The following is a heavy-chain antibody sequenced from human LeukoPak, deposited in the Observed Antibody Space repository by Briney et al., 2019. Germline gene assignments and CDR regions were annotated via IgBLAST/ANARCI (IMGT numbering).Heavy chain of an antibody. CDR2: IKQNGSEK. D-gene: IGHD3-10*01. V-gene: IGHV3-7*05. CDR3: AREGDYYGSVNYYSFDY. CDR1: GFTFSSYW. J-gene: IGHJ4*02. Sequence: GGSLRLSCAASGFTFSSYWMSWVRQAPGKGLEWVANIKQNGSEKYYVDSVKGRFTISRDNAKNSLYLQMNSLRAEDTAVYYCAREGDYYGSVNYYSFDYWGRGTLVTVSS.